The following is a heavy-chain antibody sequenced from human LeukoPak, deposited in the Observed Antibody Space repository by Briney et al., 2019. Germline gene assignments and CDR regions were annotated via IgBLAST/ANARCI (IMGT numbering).Heavy chain of an antibody. D-gene: IGHD1-26*01. V-gene: IGHV4-59*08. Sequence: SETLSLTCTVSAGSISSYYWSWIRQPPGKGLEWIGYIYYSGSTNYSPSLRSRVTLSLDTSKNQFSLKLSSVTAADTAVYYCARSSLMVGATLFDYWGQGTLVTVSS. CDR1: AGSISSYY. J-gene: IGHJ4*02. CDR3: ARSSLMVGATLFDY. CDR2: IYYSGST.